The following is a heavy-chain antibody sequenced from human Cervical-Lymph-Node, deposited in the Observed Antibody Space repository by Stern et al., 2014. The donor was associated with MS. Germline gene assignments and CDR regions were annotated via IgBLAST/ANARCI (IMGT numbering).Heavy chain of an antibody. CDR3: ARSEREYGGVVDV. CDR2: VSADNGNI. J-gene: IGHJ6*02. D-gene: IGHD3-3*01. Sequence: QVQLVQSGAEVKKPGASVKVSCKASGYTFTNYGISWVRQAPGQGLEWMGWVSADNGNINYGQKVQGRVTMTTDTSTSTAYMELRSLRSDDTAVYYCARSEREYGGVVDVWGQGTTVTVSS. V-gene: IGHV1-18*01. CDR1: GYTFTNYG.